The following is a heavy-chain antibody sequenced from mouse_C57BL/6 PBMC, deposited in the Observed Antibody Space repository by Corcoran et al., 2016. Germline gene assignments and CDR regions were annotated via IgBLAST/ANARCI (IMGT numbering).Heavy chain of an antibody. Sequence: QIQLVQSGPELKKPGETVKISCKASGYTFTTYGMSWVKQAPGKGLKWMGWINTYSGVPTYADDFKGRFAFSLETSASTAYLQINNLKNEDTATYFCARRLTGYFDYWSQGTTLTVSS. D-gene: IGHD4-1*01. CDR1: GYTFTTYG. CDR2: INTYSGVP. CDR3: ARRLTGYFDY. J-gene: IGHJ2*01. V-gene: IGHV9-3*01.